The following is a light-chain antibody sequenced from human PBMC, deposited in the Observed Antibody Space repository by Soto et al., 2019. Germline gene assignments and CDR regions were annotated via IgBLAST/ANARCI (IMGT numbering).Light chain of an antibody. V-gene: IGKV1-33*01. CDR1: QDISNY. CDR3: QQYDNLTYT. J-gene: IGKJ2*01. CDR2: DAS. Sequence: QMTQSPSSLSASVGDRVTITCQASQDISNYLNWYQQKPGKAPKLLIYDASNLETGVPSRFSGSGSGTDFTFTISSLQPEDIATYYCQQYDNLTYTFGQGTKLEIK.